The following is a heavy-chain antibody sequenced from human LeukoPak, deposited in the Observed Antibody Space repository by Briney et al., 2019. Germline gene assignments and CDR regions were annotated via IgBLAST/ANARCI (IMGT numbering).Heavy chain of an antibody. J-gene: IGHJ6*03. V-gene: IGHV1-8*01. CDR1: GHTFTSYD. CDR3: AREGGYRGYSTAKKYYYYYMDV. D-gene: IGHD5-18*01. CDR2: MNPNSGNT. Sequence: ASVKVSCKASGHTFTSYDINWVRQATGQGLEWMGWMNPNSGNTGYAQKFQGRVTMTRNTSISTAYMELSSLRSEDTAVYYCAREGGYRGYSTAKKYYYYYMDVWGKGTTVTISS.